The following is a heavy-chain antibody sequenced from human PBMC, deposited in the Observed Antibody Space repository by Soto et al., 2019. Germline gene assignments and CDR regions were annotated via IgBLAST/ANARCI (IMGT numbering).Heavy chain of an antibody. D-gene: IGHD3-22*01. CDR3: ATDLGGQIVDY. V-gene: IGHV1-18*01. CDR1: GYTFTSYG. CDR2: ISGYNGNT. J-gene: IGHJ4*02. Sequence: QVQLVQSGAEVKKPGASVKVSCKASGYTFTSYGISWVRQAPGQGLEWMGWISGYNGNTKYAQKLQGRVTMTTDTPTSRATMELRGLRADDTAVEYCATDLGGQIVDYWGQGTLVTVSS.